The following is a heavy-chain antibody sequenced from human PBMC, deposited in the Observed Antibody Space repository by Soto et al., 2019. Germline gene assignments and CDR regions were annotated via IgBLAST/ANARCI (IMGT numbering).Heavy chain of an antibody. J-gene: IGHJ3*01. CDR2: IHPSGQPI. Sequence: EVQLVESGGGLIQPGGSLRLSCAASGFTFSTPEMYWVRQAPGKGLEWVSYIHPSGQPIFYADSVKGRFTISRDNAKNSLYLQMSSLRAEDSAVYYCARRAIRWGQGTMVTVSS. V-gene: IGHV3-48*03. D-gene: IGHD2-21*01. CDR1: GFTFSTPE. CDR3: ARRAIR.